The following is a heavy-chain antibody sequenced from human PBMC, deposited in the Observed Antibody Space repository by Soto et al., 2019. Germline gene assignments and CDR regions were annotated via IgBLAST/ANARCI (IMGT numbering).Heavy chain of an antibody. J-gene: IGHJ4*01. CDR1: GFTFGSDW. CDR2: IKLDASKK. Sequence: PGVSLRLSCAASGFTFGSDWMSWVRQAPGKGREWLATIKLDASKKRYVDSVRGRFTTSSDNAQNSLYLQMDSLRGEETAGYSCSKDSGQGSGAPGHHYLDFWGHGPLVTVSS. V-gene: IGHV3-7*01. D-gene: IGHD3-10*01. CDR3: SKDSGQGSGAPGHHYLDF.